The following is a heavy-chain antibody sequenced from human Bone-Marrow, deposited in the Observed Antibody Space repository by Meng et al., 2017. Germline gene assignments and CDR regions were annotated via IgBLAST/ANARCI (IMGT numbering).Heavy chain of an antibody. J-gene: IGHJ4*02. V-gene: IGHV7-4-1*02. CDR1: GYTLSRYA. CDR2: ISTNNGNP. Sequence: QVQLVQSGSELRKPGASVKFSCKASGYTLSRYAINWLLQAPGQGLEWMGWISTNNGNPTYAQGFTGRFVFSLDTSVSTAYLQISTLKADDTAVYYCTRDGYSDCSRTSCFDFWGQGTLVTVSS. CDR3: TRDGYSDCSRTSCFDF. D-gene: IGHD2-2*01.